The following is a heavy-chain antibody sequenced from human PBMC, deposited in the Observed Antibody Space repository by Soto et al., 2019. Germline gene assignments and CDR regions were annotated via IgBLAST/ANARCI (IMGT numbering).Heavy chain of an antibody. CDR1: GFTFTSSA. CDR2: IVVGSGNT. CDR3: AAETYDSSGYYITPFDY. D-gene: IGHD3-22*01. V-gene: IGHV1-58*01. J-gene: IGHJ4*02. Sequence: GASVKVSCKASGFTFTSSAVQWVRQARGQRLEWIGWIVVGSGNTNYAQTFQERVTITRDMSTSTAYMELSSLRSEDKAVYYCAAETYDSSGYYITPFDYWGQGTLVTVSS.